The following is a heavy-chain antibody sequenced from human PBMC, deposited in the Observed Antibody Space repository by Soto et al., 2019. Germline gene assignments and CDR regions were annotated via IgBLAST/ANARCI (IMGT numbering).Heavy chain of an antibody. CDR3: ARDVTGTTSGFDY. V-gene: IGHV4-31*03. CDR1: GGSISSGGYY. Sequence: SETLSLTCTVSGGSISSGGYYWSWIRQHPGKGLEWIGYIYYSGSTYYNPSLKSRVTISADTSKNQFSLKLSSVTAADTAVYYCARDVTGTTSGFDYWGQGTLVTVSS. D-gene: IGHD1-7*01. J-gene: IGHJ4*02. CDR2: IYYSGST.